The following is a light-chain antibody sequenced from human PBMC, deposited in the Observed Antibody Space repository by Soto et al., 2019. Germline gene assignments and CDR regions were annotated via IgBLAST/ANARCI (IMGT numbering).Light chain of an antibody. J-gene: IGLJ1*01. CDR1: NIGSKS. Sequence: ELTQPHSVSVAPGQTARITCGGKNIGSKSVHWYQQKPGQAPVLVVDDDSDRPSGTPERFSGSNSGNTATLTISRVEAGDEADSFCHVWDSSSEHAFGTGTKVTV. CDR3: HVWDSSSEHA. V-gene: IGLV3-21*02. CDR2: DDS.